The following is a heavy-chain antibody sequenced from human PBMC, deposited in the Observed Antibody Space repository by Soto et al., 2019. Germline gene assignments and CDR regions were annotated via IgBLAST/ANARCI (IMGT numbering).Heavy chain of an antibody. J-gene: IGHJ4*02. CDR3: ARDSYGSIDY. CDR2: IYHSGST. D-gene: IGHD5-18*01. Sequence: SETLSLTCAVSGGSISSGGYSWSWIRQPPGEGLEWIGYIYHSGSTYYNPSLKSRVTISVDRSKNQFSLKLSSVTAADTAVYYCARDSYGSIDYWGQGTLVTVSS. CDR1: GGSISSGGYS. V-gene: IGHV4-30-2*01.